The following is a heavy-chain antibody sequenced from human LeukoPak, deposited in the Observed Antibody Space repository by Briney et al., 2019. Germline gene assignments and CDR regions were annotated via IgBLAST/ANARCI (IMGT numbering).Heavy chain of an antibody. D-gene: IGHD3-22*01. V-gene: IGHV3-21*01. J-gene: IGHJ3*02. CDR1: GFTFSSYS. CDR2: ISSSSSYI. CDR3: ARGSLLTMIVVVKGAFDI. Sequence: PGGSLRLSCAASGFTFSSYSTNWVRQAPGKGLEWVSSISSSSSYIYYAASVKGRFTISRDKSKNSLYLQMNSLRAEDTAVYYCARGSLLTMIVVVKGAFDIWGQGTMVTVSS.